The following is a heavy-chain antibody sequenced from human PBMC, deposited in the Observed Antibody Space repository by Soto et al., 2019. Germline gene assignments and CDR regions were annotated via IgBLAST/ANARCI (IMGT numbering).Heavy chain of an antibody. D-gene: IGHD2-21*01. Sequence: QEQLVQSGAEVKKSGSSVKVSCKDTGGLFSSYAVSWVRQAPGQGLEWMGGIIPVFDTVYYAQKFQGRVTITADESTNTAYMELSSLRSEDTAMYYCARGGSGDVWFNEFWVQGTLVTVSS. V-gene: IGHV1-69*01. J-gene: IGHJ4*02. CDR2: IIPVFDTV. CDR1: GGLFSSYA. CDR3: ARGGSGDVWFNEF.